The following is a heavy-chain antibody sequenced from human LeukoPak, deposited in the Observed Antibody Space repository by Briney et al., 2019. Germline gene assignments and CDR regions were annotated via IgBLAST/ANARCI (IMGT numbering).Heavy chain of an antibody. CDR2: ISSSSSTI. CDR3: ARDHSMVRGSDFDY. Sequence: PSETLSLTCTVSGGSISSSSYYWGWIRQPPGKGLEWVSYISSSSSTIYYADSVKGRFTISRDNAKNSLYLQMNSLRAEDTAVYYCARDHSMVRGSDFDYWGQGTLVTVSS. CDR1: GGSISSSS. J-gene: IGHJ4*02. D-gene: IGHD3-10*01. V-gene: IGHV3-48*01.